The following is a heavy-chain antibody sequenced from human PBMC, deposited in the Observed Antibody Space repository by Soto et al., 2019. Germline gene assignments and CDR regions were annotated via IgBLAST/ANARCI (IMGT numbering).Heavy chain of an antibody. CDR2: IYYSGSS. CDR1: GGSISSGGYY. D-gene: IGHD6-6*01. Sequence: QVPLQESGPGLMKPSQTLSLTCTVSGGSISSGGYYWSWIRQHPGKGLEWIGYIYYSGSSYYNPSLKSRVTISVDTSKNQFSLKLSSVTAADTAVYYCAREDQLGTEKGSYGMDVWGQGTTVTVSS. V-gene: IGHV4-31*03. CDR3: AREDQLGTEKGSYGMDV. J-gene: IGHJ6*02.